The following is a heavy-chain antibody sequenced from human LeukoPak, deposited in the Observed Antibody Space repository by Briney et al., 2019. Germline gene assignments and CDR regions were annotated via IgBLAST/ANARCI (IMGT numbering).Heavy chain of an antibody. D-gene: IGHD3-22*01. CDR1: GYTFITSG. CDR3: ARIRQGYFYDRSGYYLDAFDM. CDR2: IDPYNDNT. Sequence: ASVKVSCKASGYTFITSGISWVRQAPGQGLELMGWIDPYNDNTKYGQKLQGRVTMTTDTSTSTAYMELMNLRSDDTAVYYCARIRQGYFYDRSGYYLDAFDMWGQGTMVTVSS. J-gene: IGHJ3*02. V-gene: IGHV1-18*01.